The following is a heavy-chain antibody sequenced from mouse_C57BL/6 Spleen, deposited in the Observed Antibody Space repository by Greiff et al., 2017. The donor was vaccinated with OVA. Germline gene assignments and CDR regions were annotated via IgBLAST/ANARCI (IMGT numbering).Heavy chain of an antibody. CDR3: TRDPDGYYFDY. Sequence: EVMLVESGEGLVKPGGSLKLSCAASGFTFSSYAMSWVRQTPEKRLEWVAYISSGGDYIYYADTVKGRFTISRDNARNTLYLQMSSLKSEDTAMYYCTRDPDGYYFDYWGQGTTLTVSS. J-gene: IGHJ2*01. V-gene: IGHV5-9-1*02. CDR2: ISSGGDYI. CDR1: GFTFSSYA. D-gene: IGHD2-3*01.